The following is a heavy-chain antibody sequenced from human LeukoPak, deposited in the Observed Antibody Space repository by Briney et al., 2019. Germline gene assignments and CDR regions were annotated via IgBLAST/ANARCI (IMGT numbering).Heavy chain of an antibody. Sequence: QAGGSLRLSCAASGFTVSSNYMSWVRQAPGKGLEWVSVIYSGGSTYYADSVKGRFTISRDNSKNTLYLQMNSLRAEDTAVYYCAREMGELLLDPWGQGTLVTVPS. J-gene: IGHJ5*02. D-gene: IGHD1-26*01. CDR3: AREMGELLLDP. V-gene: IGHV3-53*01. CDR2: IYSGGST. CDR1: GFTVSSNY.